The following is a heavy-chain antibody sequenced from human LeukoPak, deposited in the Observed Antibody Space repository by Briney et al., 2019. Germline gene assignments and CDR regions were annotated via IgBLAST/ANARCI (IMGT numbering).Heavy chain of an antibody. D-gene: IGHD4-17*01. CDR3: AKRSPWVATFDY. V-gene: IGHV4-34*01. Sequence: SETLSLTCAVYGGSFSGYYWSWIRQPPGKGLEWIGEINHSGSTNYNPSLKSRVTIPVDTSKNQFSLKLSSVTAADTAVYYCAKRSPWVATFDYWGQGTLVTVSS. CDR2: INHSGST. J-gene: IGHJ4*02. CDR1: GGSFSGYY.